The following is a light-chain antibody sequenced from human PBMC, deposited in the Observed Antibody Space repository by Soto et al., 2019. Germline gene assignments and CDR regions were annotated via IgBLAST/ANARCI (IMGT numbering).Light chain of an antibody. CDR1: HSISSW. CDR2: CAS. CDR3: QQYNSDSRT. V-gene: IGKV1-5*01. Sequence: DIQITQSPSTLSASIGHRLTITCRASHSISSWLAWYQQKPGKVPKFLIYCASSLESGVPSRFSGSGSGTEFTLTISSLQPDDFATYYCQQYNSDSRTFGQGTQVDI. J-gene: IGKJ1*01.